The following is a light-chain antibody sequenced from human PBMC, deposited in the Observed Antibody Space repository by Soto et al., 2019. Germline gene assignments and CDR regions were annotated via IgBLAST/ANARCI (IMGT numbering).Light chain of an antibody. CDR1: QGISTY. CDR3: QQSYRTPYT. V-gene: IGKV1-39*01. Sequence: DIQMTQSPSSLSASVGDRVTITCRASQGISTYLVWYQQRQGGAPKLLIYHAPSLLSGVPSRFSGSGSGTDFTLTISSLQPEDFATYYCQQSYRTPYTFGQGTKLETK. J-gene: IGKJ2*01. CDR2: HAP.